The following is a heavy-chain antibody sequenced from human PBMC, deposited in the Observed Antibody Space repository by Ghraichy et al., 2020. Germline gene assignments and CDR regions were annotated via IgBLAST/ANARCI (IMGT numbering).Heavy chain of an antibody. J-gene: IGHJ4*02. CDR2: ISGSGGST. CDR3: AKLAFPEYQRKGAFDY. Sequence: GGSLRLSCAASGFTFSSYDMSWVRQAPGKGLEWVSAISGSGGSTYYADSVKGRFTISRDNSKNTLYLQMNSLRAEDTAVYYCAKLAFPEYQRKGAFDYWGQGTLVTVSS. CDR1: GFTFSSYD. D-gene: IGHD2-2*01. V-gene: IGHV3-23*01.